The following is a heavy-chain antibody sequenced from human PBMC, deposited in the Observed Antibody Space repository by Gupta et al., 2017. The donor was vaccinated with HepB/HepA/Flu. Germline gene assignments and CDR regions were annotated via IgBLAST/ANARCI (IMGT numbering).Heavy chain of an antibody. Sequence: QLQQSGPGLVKPSPTPPPPLALSRDTVSRPGAAWDWIQQSPSRGLEWLGRTYYRSKWYNDYAVSVRSRITINPDTSKNQFSLELKSVTPEDTAVYYCVREPGSHSGQLFDYWGQGTLVTVSS. CDR2: TYYRSKWYN. J-gene: IGHJ4*02. CDR1: RDTVSRPGAA. CDR3: VREPGSHSGQLFDY. V-gene: IGHV6-1*01. D-gene: IGHD1-26*01.